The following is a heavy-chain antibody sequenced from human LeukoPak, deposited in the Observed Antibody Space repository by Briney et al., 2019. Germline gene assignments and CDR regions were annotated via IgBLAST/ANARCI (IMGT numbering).Heavy chain of an antibody. D-gene: IGHD6-13*01. V-gene: IGHV3-74*01. CDR2: INSDGSIT. Sequence: GGSLRLSCAASGFTFSNYWMHWVRQAPGKGLVWVSRINSDGSITNYADSVKGRFTISRDNAKNTLLLQMNSLRAEDTAVYYCSAATGTHDFWGQGTLVTVSS. CDR1: GFTFSNYW. CDR3: SAATGTHDF. J-gene: IGHJ4*02.